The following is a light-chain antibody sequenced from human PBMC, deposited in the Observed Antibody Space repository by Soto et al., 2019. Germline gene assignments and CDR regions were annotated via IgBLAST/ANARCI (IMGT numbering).Light chain of an antibody. CDR2: EDN. V-gene: IGLV6-57*02. CDR3: QSYDSSNPWV. CDR1: SDSIASYY. Sequence: NFMLTQPHSVSESPGKTVTISCTGSSDSIASYYVQWYQQRPGSAPTAVIYEDNQRPSGVPDRFSGSIDRASNSASLTISGLKTEDEADYYCQSYDSSNPWVFVGGTKLTVL. J-gene: IGLJ3*02.